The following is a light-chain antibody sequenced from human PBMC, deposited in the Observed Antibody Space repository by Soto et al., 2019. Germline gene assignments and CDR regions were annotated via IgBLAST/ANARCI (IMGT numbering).Light chain of an antibody. J-gene: IGKJ4*01. CDR1: QSVSSN. CDR3: QQYNSWPPLT. CDR2: GAS. Sequence: EIVMTQSPATLSVSPGERATLSCRASQSVSSNLAWYQQKPGQAPRLLIYGASTRATGIPARFSGSGSGTEFILTISSLQSEDLAVYYCQQYNSWPPLTFGGGTKLEIK. V-gene: IGKV3-15*01.